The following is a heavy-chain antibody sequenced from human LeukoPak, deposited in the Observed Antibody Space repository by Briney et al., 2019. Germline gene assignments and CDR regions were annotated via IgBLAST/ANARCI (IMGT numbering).Heavy chain of an antibody. Sequence: PGGSLRLSCAASGLTFSNAWMSWVRQAPGKGLEWVGRIKSKTDGGTTDYAAPVKGRFTISRDDSKNTLYLQMNSLKTEDTAVYYCITMIVVVRAFDIWGQGTMVTVSS. CDR2: IKSKTDGGTT. V-gene: IGHV3-15*01. CDR3: ITMIVVVRAFDI. CDR1: GLTFSNAW. D-gene: IGHD3-22*01. J-gene: IGHJ3*02.